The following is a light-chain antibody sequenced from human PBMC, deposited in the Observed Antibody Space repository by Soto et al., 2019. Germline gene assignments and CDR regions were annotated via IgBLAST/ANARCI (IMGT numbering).Light chain of an antibody. CDR2: GAS. Sequence: EVVMTQSPATLSVSPGERATLPCRASQSIRSSLAWFQQKPGQAPRLLISGASIRATDIPARFSGSGSGTEFTLTISSLQSEDFAIYYCQQYDEWPFTFGQGTKVEIK. V-gene: IGKV3D-15*01. J-gene: IGKJ2*01. CDR1: QSIRSS. CDR3: QQYDEWPFT.